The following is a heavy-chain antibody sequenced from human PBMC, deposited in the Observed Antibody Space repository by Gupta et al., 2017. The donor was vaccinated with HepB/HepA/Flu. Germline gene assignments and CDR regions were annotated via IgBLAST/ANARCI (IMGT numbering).Heavy chain of an antibody. V-gene: IGHV4-31*03. CDR1: GGSISSDVDS. CDR2: IHHSGIT. D-gene: IGHD1-14*01. J-gene: IGHJ4*02. Sequence: QVQLQESGPGLVKPSQTLSLTCTVAGGSISSDVDSWGWISQHPGRGLEWIGYIHHSGITYYNPSLKSRLSLSMDTSKNELSLKLNSVTAADTAVYFCARDIKFNGSFLDYWVRGTLVTVSS. CDR3: ARDIKFNGSFLDY.